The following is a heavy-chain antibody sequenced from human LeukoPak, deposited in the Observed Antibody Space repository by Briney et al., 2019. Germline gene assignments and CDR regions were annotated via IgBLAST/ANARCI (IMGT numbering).Heavy chain of an antibody. CDR3: ARGANGDYYYYYYMDV. J-gene: IGHJ6*03. CDR1: GGSFSGYY. Sequence: SETLSLTCTVYGGSFSGYYWSWIRQPPGKGLEWIGEINHSGSTNYNPSLKSRVTISVDTSKNQFSLKLSSVTAADTAVYYCARGANGDYYYYYYMDVWGKGTTVTVSS. V-gene: IGHV4-34*01. CDR2: INHSGST. D-gene: IGHD4-17*01.